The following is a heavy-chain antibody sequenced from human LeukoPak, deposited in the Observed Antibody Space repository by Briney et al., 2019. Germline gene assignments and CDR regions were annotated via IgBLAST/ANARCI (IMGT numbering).Heavy chain of an antibody. CDR2: IYHSGST. D-gene: IGHD3-22*01. J-gene: IGHJ4*02. V-gene: IGHV4-38-2*02. CDR1: GYSISSGYY. CDR3: ARGVDRYDSSGYYPRGSPTLPEADY. Sequence: SETLSLTCTVSGYSISSGYYWGWIRQPPGKGLEWIGSIYHSGSTYYNPSLKSRVTISVDTSKNQFSLKLSSVTAADTAVYYCARGVDRYDSSGYYPRGSPTLPEADYWGQGTLVTVSS.